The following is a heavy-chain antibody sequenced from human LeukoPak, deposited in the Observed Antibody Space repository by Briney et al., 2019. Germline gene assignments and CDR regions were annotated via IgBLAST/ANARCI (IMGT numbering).Heavy chain of an antibody. CDR2: IALSDSQA. CDR1: DSSLTFYW. D-gene: IGHD2-2*01. CDR3: ARRDGYCSSTSCYADYYYGMDV. J-gene: IGHJ6*02. V-gene: IGHV5-10-1*01. Sequence: GESLKISCKDFDSSLTFYWISWVRQMPGKGLEWMGKIALSDSQATYNPSFQGHVTISADKSINTVYLYWSSLEASDTAMYYCARRDGYCSSTSCYADYYYGMDVWGQGTTVTVSS.